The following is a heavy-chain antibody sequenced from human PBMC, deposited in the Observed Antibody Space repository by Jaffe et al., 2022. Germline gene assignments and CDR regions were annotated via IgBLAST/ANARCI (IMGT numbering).Heavy chain of an antibody. Sequence: QVQLQESGPGLVKPSETLSLSCAVSGGSVSSGSYQWSWIRQPPGKGLEWIGYIRYDGSGSGNYNPSLKSRVTISVDTSKNQFSLKLNSVTAADTAVYYCARDYWGSLDYWGQGTLVTVSS. CDR1: GGSVSSGSYQ. J-gene: IGHJ4*02. CDR2: IRYDGSGSG. CDR3: ARDYWGSLDY. V-gene: IGHV4-61*01. D-gene: IGHD7-27*01.